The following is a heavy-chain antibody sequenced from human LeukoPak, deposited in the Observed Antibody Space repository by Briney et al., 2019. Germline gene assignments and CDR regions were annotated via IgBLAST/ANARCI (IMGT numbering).Heavy chain of an antibody. CDR1: GYTFTSYD. J-gene: IGHJ5*02. CDR2: MNPNSGNT. CDR3: ARGRSAGLRKANWFDP. Sequence: GASVKVSCKASGYTFTSYDINWVRQATGQGLEWMGWMNPNSGNTGCAQKFQGRVTMTRNTSISTAYMELSSLRSEDTAVYYCARGRSAGLRKANWFDPWGQGTLVTVSS. V-gene: IGHV1-8*01. D-gene: IGHD6-19*01.